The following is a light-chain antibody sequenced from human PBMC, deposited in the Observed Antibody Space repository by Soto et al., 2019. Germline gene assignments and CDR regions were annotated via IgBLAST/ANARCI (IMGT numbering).Light chain of an antibody. V-gene: IGLV2-14*01. J-gene: IGLJ2*01. Sequence: QSVLTQPASVSGSPGQSITISCTGTSSDVGGYNYVSWYQQHPGKAPKLMIYDVNNRPSGVSNRFSGSKSGNTASLTISGLQAEDEADYYCSSYTGSITYVVFGGGTEVTVL. CDR2: DVN. CDR1: SSDVGGYNY. CDR3: SSYTGSITYVV.